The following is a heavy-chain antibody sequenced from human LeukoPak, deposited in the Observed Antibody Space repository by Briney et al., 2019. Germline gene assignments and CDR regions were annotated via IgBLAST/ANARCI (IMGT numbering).Heavy chain of an antibody. CDR3: AKVGVGDGGYYYYYMDV. J-gene: IGHJ6*03. CDR2: ISGSGGSTFYT. Sequence: GGSLRLSCAASGFTFSSYAMSWVRQAPGKGLEWVSTISGSGGSTFYTYYADSVKGRFTISRDNSKNTLYLQMNSLRAEDTAVYYCAKVGVGDGGYYYYYMDVWGKGTTVTASS. V-gene: IGHV3-23*01. D-gene: IGHD3-3*01. CDR1: GFTFSSYA.